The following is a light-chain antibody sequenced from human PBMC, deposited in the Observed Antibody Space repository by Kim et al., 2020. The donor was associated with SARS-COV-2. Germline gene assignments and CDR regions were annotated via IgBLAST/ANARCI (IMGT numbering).Light chain of an antibody. J-gene: IGKJ2*01. CDR2: YAS. CDR3: HQSSSFPHT. V-gene: IGKV6-21*01. Sequence: SGTPKEKVTITCRASQTIGSNLHWYQQKPDQSPKLLIKYASQSFSGVPSRFGGSGSGTDFTLTIDSLEAEDAATYYCHQSSSFPHTFGQGTKLEI. CDR1: QTIGSN.